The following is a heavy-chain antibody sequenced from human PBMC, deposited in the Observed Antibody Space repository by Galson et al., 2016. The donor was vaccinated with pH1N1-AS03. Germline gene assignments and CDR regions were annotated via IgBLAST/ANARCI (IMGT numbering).Heavy chain of an antibody. CDR2: LYWDDDQ. Sequence: PALVKPTQTLTLTCTFSGFSLTTSGVGVAWIRQPPGKALEWLALLYWDDDQRYSPSLKSRLTITKDTSKNQVVLTLTNMDPVDTATYYCAHSVITTVREPSYYFESWGQGIPVTVSS. D-gene: IGHD3-10*01. V-gene: IGHV2-5*02. CDR1: GFSLTTSGVG. J-gene: IGHJ4*02. CDR3: AHSVITTVREPSYYFES.